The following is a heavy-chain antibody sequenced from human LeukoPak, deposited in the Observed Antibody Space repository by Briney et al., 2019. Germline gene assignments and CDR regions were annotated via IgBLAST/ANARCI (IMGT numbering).Heavy chain of an antibody. Sequence: GGSLRLSCAASEFTFSSFEMNWVRQAPGKGLEWISYISRSARTTYYADSVKGRFTISRDNAKNSLYLQMHSLRAEDTAIYYCARESLIAAAVDYWGQGTLVTVSS. CDR3: ARESLIAAAVDY. CDR1: EFTFSSFE. CDR2: ISRSARTT. J-gene: IGHJ4*02. D-gene: IGHD6-13*01. V-gene: IGHV3-48*03.